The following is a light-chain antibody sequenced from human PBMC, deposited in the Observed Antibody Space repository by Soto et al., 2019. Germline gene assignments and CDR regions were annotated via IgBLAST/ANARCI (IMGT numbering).Light chain of an antibody. Sequence: DIVMTQSPLSLSLSPREPASISCTSSKSLLRNNGRNYLDWYVQKPGQSPQLLIYLGSTRTSGVPDWFRGIGSGADFTLIISRVESADVGVYLCMHAQQTPRTFGGGTKVEIK. CDR3: MHAQQTPRT. J-gene: IGKJ4*01. CDR2: LGS. V-gene: IGKV2-28*01. CDR1: KSLLRNNGRNY.